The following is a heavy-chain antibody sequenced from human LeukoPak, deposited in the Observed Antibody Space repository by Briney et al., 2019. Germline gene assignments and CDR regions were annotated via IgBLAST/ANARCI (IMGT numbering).Heavy chain of an antibody. V-gene: IGHV4-30-4*02. J-gene: IGHJ4*02. CDR3: AREGGTPFFDY. CDR1: GDSISSGDYF. Sequence: PSETLSLTCTVSGDSISSGDYFWSWIRQPPGKGLEWIGYIYYSGSTYHNPSLKSPVTISIDTSKNQFSLKLSSVTAADTAVYYCAREGGTPFFDYWGQGTLVTVSS. D-gene: IGHD2-15*01. CDR2: IYYSGST.